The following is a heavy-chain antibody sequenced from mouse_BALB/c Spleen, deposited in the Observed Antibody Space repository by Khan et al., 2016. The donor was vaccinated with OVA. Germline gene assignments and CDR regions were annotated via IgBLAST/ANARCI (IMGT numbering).Heavy chain of an antibody. CDR1: GFNIKDYY. V-gene: IGHV14-1*02. CDR2: IDPENGNT. Sequence: VQLQQSGTELVRPGALVRLSCIASGFNIKDYYIHWVKQRPDQGLEWIGWIDPENGNTIYDPKFQGKVSISAETSSNTAYLQLSSLTSEDTAVYYGPGSILLYFDYGSQGTTLTVSS. D-gene: IGHD2-3*01. CDR3: PGSILLYFDY. J-gene: IGHJ2*01.